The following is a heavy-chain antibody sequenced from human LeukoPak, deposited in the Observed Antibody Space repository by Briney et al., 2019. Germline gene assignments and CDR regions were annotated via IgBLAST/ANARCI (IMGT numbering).Heavy chain of an antibody. V-gene: IGHV3-74*03. J-gene: IGHJ4*01. D-gene: IGHD3-10*01. Sequence: PGGSLRLSCAASGFTFNTYRMHWVRQAPGKGLVWVSLIGNDGSNTKYADSVKGRFTISRDNAKNTLYLQMNSLRTEDTAVYYCAREGYNGSGSSGYWGHGSLVTVSS. CDR2: IGNDGSNT. CDR3: AREGYNGSGSSGY. CDR1: GFTFNTYR.